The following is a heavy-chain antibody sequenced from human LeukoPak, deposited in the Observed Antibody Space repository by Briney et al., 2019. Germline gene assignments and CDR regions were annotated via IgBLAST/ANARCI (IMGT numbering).Heavy chain of an antibody. CDR3: AKGDTS. J-gene: IGHJ5*02. Sequence: GGSLRLSCAASGLNFSNYDMHWVRQAPGKGLEWVTFIRFDGSDKYYADSVKGRLTISRDNSKNTLYLQMNSLRTEDTAVYYCAKGDTSWGQGTLVTVSS. CDR1: GLNFSNYD. V-gene: IGHV3-30*02. CDR2: IRFDGSDK. D-gene: IGHD2-21*02.